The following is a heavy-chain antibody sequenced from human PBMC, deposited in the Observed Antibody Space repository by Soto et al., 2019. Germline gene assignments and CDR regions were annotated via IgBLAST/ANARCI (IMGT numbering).Heavy chain of an antibody. CDR2: IYYSGST. CDR1: GCSISSYY. CDR3: ARRYGSGKTPPFDYYMDV. D-gene: IGHD3-10*01. Sequence: SETLSLTCTVSGCSISSYYWSWIRQPPGKGLEWIGYIYYSGSTNYNPSLKSRVTISVDTSKNQFSLKLSSVTAADTAVYYCARRYGSGKTPPFDYYMDVWGKGTTVTVSS. V-gene: IGHV4-59*01. J-gene: IGHJ6*03.